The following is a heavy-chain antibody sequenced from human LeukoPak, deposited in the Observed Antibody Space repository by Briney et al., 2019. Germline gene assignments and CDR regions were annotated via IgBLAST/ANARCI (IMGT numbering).Heavy chain of an antibody. CDR3: AREVDFWSADMCD. Sequence: VASVKVSCKASRGTFSSYAISWVRQAPGQGLEWMGRIIPIFGTANYAQKFQGRVTITTDESTSTAYMELSSLRSEDTAVYYCAREVDFWSADMCDWGQGTLVTVSS. J-gene: IGHJ4*02. V-gene: IGHV1-69*05. CDR2: IIPIFGTA. CDR1: RGTFSSYA. D-gene: IGHD3-3*01.